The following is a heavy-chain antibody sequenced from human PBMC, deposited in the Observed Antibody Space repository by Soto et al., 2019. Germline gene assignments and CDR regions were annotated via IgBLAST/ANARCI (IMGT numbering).Heavy chain of an antibody. CDR3: AKCVSAAGAGYNWFDP. J-gene: IGHJ5*02. CDR1: GFTFSSYA. V-gene: IGHV3-23*01. Sequence: GGSLRLSCAASGFTFSSYAMSWARQAPGKGLEWVSAISGSGGSTYYADSVKGRFTISRDNSKNTLYLQMNSLRAEDTAVYYCAKCVSAAGAGYNWFDPWGQGTLVTVSS. D-gene: IGHD6-13*01. CDR2: ISGSGGST.